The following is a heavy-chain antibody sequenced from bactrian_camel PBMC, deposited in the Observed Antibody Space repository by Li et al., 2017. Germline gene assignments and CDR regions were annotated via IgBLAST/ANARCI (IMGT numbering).Heavy chain of an antibody. Sequence: HVQLVESGGGSVQAGGSQRLSCVVTDDAAEFEWIGWFRPDDKGERVGVAVIDRDGQTGYTDSVKDRFTISRDGTKNTVYLQMNALKPEDTAMYYCAAAPRQWDGHSRVCPKVYLHWGQGTQVTVS. CDR1: DDAAEFEW. CDR2: IDRDGQT. V-gene: IGHV3S9*01. D-gene: IGHD2*01. CDR3: AAAPRQWDGHSRVCPKVYLH. J-gene: IGHJ4*01.